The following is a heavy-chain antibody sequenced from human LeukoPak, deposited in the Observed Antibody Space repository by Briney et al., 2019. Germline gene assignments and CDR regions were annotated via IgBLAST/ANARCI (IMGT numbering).Heavy chain of an antibody. CDR3: ARLTHVLLWFRELLTHDAFDI. V-gene: IGHV4-34*01. J-gene: IGHJ3*02. D-gene: IGHD3-10*01. Sequence: SETLSLTCAVYGGSFSGYYWSWIRQHPGKGLEWIGEINHSGSTNYNPSLKSRVTISVDTSKNQFSLKLSSVTAADTAVYYCARLTHVLLWFRELLTHDAFDIWGQGTMVTVSS. CDR2: INHSGST. CDR1: GGSFSGYY.